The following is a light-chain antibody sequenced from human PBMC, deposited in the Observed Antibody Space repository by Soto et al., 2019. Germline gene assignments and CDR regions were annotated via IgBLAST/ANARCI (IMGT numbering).Light chain of an antibody. CDR1: QSISAW. Sequence: DIQMTQSPSTLSASVGDRVSITCRASQSISAWLAWYQQKPGKAPKLLIYKASTLKSGVPSRFSGSGSGTEFTLTISSLQPDEFATYYCQHYNSYSEAVGQGTKVDNK. V-gene: IGKV1-5*03. J-gene: IGKJ1*01. CDR2: KAS. CDR3: QHYNSYSEA.